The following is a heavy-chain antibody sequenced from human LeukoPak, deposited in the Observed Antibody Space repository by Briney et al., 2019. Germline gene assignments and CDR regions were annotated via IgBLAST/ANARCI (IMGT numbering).Heavy chain of an antibody. Sequence: GSSVKVSCKASGGTFSSYAISWVRQAPGQGLEWMGGIIPIFGTANYAQKFQGRVTITADKSTSTAYMELRSLRSDDTAVYYCAGWGTGYYGSGRYVAFCILGQGTMVTVSS. CDR3: AGWGTGYYGSGRYVAFCI. V-gene: IGHV1-69*06. CDR2: IIPIFGTA. J-gene: IGHJ3*02. D-gene: IGHD3-10*01. CDR1: GGTFSSYA.